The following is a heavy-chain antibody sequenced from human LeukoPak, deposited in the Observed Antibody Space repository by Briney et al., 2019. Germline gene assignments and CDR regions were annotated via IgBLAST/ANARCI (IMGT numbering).Heavy chain of an antibody. Sequence: GGSLRLSCAASGFTFSNAWMSWVRQAPGKGLEWVGRIKSKTDGGTTDYAAPVKGRFTISRDDSKNTLYLQMNSLKAEDTAVYYCARAYAGAHFDYWGQGSLVTVSS. J-gene: IGHJ4*02. CDR3: ARAYAGAHFDY. CDR1: GFTFSNAW. V-gene: IGHV3-15*01. D-gene: IGHD2-2*01. CDR2: IKSKTDGGTT.